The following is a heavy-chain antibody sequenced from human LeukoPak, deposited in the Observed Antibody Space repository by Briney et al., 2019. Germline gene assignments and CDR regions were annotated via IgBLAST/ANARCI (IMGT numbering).Heavy chain of an antibody. CDR2: IRSKAYGGTT. CDR1: GFTFGDYA. J-gene: IGHJ6*02. CDR3: TRERPVRATTSYYGMDV. D-gene: IGHD1-26*01. V-gene: IGHV3-49*03. Sequence: GGSLRLSCTASGFTFGDYAMSWFRQAPGKGLEWVGFIRSKAYGGTTEYAASVKGRFTISRDDSKSIAYLQMNSLKTEDTAVYYCTRERPVRATTSYYGMDVWGQGTTVTVSS.